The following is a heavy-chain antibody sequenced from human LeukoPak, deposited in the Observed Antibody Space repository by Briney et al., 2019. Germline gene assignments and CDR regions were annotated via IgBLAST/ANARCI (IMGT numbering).Heavy chain of an antibody. V-gene: IGHV4-61*02. CDR2: IYSSGGT. CDR1: GGSLSSGSEY. D-gene: IGHD3-10*01. CDR3: ARDPGYGSGSHLDY. J-gene: IGHJ4*02. Sequence: SETLSLTCTVSGGSLSSGSEYWSWFRQPAGKGLEWIGRIYSSGGTNYNPSLKSRVTISLGTSKNQFSLKLSSVTAADTAVYYCARDPGYGSGSHLDYWGQGTLVTVSS.